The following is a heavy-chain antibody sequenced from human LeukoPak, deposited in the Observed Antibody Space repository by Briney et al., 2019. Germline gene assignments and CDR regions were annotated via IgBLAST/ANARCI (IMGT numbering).Heavy chain of an antibody. Sequence: SETLSLTCAVSGGSISSGGYSWSWIRQPPGKGLEWIGYIYHSGSTYYNPSLKSRVTISVDRSKNQFSLKLSSVTAADTAVYYCAGMGIVGATVWLDYWGQGTLVTVSS. J-gene: IGHJ4*02. V-gene: IGHV4-30-2*02. CDR1: GGSISSGGYS. CDR2: IYHSGST. D-gene: IGHD1-26*01. CDR3: AGMGIVGATVWLDY.